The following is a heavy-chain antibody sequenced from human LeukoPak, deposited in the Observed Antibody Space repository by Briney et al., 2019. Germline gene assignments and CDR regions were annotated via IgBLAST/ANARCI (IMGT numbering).Heavy chain of an antibody. CDR3: ARGGGYYYMDV. J-gene: IGHJ6*03. V-gene: IGHV4-34*01. Sequence: PSETLPLTCAVYGGSFSGYYWSWIRQPPGKGLEWIGEINPSGSTNYNPSLKSRVTISVDTSKNQFSLKLSSVTAADTAVYYCARGGGYYYMDVWDKGTTVTVSS. D-gene: IGHD3-16*01. CDR1: GGSFSGYY. CDR2: INPSGST.